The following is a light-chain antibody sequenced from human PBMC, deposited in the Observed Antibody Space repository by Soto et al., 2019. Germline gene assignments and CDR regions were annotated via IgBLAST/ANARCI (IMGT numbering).Light chain of an antibody. J-gene: IGKJ5*01. Sequence: EIVMTQSPATLSVSPGESATLSCRASQSISSNLAWYQQKPGQAPRLLIYGASTRVSGVPARFSDSGSETEFTLIISSLQSEDFAVYYCQQYNGWPPTFGQGTRLEI. CDR3: QQYNGWPPT. CDR2: GAS. CDR1: QSISSN. V-gene: IGKV3-15*01.